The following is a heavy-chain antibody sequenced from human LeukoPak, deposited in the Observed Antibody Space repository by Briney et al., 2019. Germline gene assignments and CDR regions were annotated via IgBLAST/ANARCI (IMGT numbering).Heavy chain of an antibody. CDR2: INPNRGGT. J-gene: IGHJ6*02. CDR1: GYTFNGYY. Sequence: ASVKVSWKASGYTFNGYYMHWVPQAPRQGLEWMGWINPNRGGTNDAQKIQGRVTMTRDTSSSTAYMELSRLRSDHTAVYYCAREWRGYSYGLYYYGMDVWGQGTTVIVSS. CDR3: AREWRGYSYGLYYYGMDV. V-gene: IGHV1-2*02. D-gene: IGHD5-18*01.